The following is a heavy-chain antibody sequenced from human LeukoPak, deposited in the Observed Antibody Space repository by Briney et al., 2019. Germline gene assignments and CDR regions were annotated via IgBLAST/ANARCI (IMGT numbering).Heavy chain of an antibody. CDR1: GFTFSHYF. J-gene: IGHJ3*01. CDR3: ARGRLDTIFHSGAFDF. V-gene: IGHV3-30*04. Sequence: GGSLRLSCAASGFTFSHYFMHWVRQAPGKGLEWVAVITSDGSETFYVDSVKGRFTISRDNSKNTLYLQMSSLRAEDTAVYFCARGRLDTIFHSGAFDFWGEGTKVSVSS. D-gene: IGHD3-3*01. CDR2: ITSDGSET.